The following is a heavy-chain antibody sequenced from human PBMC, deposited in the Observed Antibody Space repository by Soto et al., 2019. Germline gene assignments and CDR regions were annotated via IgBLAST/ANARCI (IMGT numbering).Heavy chain of an antibody. CDR1: GFSFGSYW. V-gene: IGHV3-7*03. D-gene: IGHD3-3*01. CDR2: IKDDGSER. CDR3: ARDVGPVTIFGEALSGYFDF. Sequence: GSLRLSCAVSGFSFGSYWMSWVRQAPGKGLEWLASIKDDGSERYYLDSVKGRFTISRDNAKDSLSLQMNSLRGEDTAFYYCARDVGPVTIFGEALSGYFDFWGQGTLVTVSS. J-gene: IGHJ4*02.